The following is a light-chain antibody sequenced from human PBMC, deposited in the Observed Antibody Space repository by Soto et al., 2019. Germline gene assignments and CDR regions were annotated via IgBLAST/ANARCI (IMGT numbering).Light chain of an antibody. CDR1: QDISNY. CDR3: QQYDNLPLT. CDR2: DAS. J-gene: IGKJ4*01. Sequence: DIPMTQSPSSLSASVGDRVTITCQASQDISNYLNWYQQKPGKAPKLLIYDASKLETGVPSRFSGSGSGTDFTSTISSLQPEDIATYYCQQYDNLPLTFGGGTKVEIK. V-gene: IGKV1-33*01.